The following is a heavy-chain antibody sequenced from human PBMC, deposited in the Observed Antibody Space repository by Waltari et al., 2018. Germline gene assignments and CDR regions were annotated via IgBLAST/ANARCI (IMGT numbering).Heavy chain of an antibody. CDR3: AKAGGIAAAEFQFDF. CDR2: ISGPALTT. V-gene: IGHV3-23*01. Sequence: EVQLLESGGGLVQPGGSLRLSCAASGFTFISYAMPWVGQAPGKGVEWVSSISGPALTTFYADSVKGRFSVSRDNSKNTLYLQINGLRADDTAVYYCAKAGGIAAAEFQFDFWGRGTLVTVSS. J-gene: IGHJ4*02. CDR1: GFTFISYA. D-gene: IGHD6-13*01.